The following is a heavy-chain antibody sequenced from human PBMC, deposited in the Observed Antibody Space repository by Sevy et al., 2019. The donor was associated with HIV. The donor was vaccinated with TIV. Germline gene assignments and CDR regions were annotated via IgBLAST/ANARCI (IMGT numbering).Heavy chain of an antibody. Sequence: GGSLRLSCAASGFTFSSYSMNWVRQAPGKGLEWVSSISSSSSYIYYADSVKGRFTISRDNAKNSQYLQMNSLRAEDTAVYYCASYFTEAYGMDVWGQGTTVTVSS. CDR1: GFTFSSYS. D-gene: IGHD1-26*01. J-gene: IGHJ6*02. CDR2: ISSSSSYI. V-gene: IGHV3-21*01. CDR3: ASYFTEAYGMDV.